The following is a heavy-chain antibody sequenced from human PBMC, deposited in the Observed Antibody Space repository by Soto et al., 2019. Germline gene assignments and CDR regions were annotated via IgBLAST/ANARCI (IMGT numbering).Heavy chain of an antibody. Sequence: GASVKVSCKASGGSLSNYGISWVRQAPGQGLEWMGAIIPVFGTTNYAQKLQDRVTITTNESTTTVYMKVRSLTSDDTVLYYCARVWTPDDYGGKPQNDYWGQGTLVTVSS. CDR3: ARVWTPDDYGGKPQNDY. J-gene: IGHJ4*02. D-gene: IGHD4-17*01. CDR2: IIPVFGTT. V-gene: IGHV1-69*05. CDR1: GGSLSNYG.